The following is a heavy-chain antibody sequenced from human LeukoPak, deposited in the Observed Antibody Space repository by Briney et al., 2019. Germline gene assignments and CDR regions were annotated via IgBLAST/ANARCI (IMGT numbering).Heavy chain of an antibody. D-gene: IGHD2-15*01. CDR1: GYTFTGYY. Sequence: ASVKVSCKASGYTFTGYYMHWVRQAPGQGLEWMGWISAYNGNTNYAQKLQGRVTMTTDTSTSTAYMELRSLRSDDTAVYYCARDLGYCSGDSCYPVGGKNWFDPWGQGTLVTVSS. V-gene: IGHV1-18*04. CDR2: ISAYNGNT. CDR3: ARDLGYCSGDSCYPVGGKNWFDP. J-gene: IGHJ5*02.